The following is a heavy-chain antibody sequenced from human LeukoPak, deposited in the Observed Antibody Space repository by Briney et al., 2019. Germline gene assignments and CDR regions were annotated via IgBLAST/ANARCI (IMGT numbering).Heavy chain of an antibody. Sequence: GGSLRLSCAACGFTFSRLAMTWVRQAPGKGLEWVSTISASGPYYADAVRGRFTISRDNSRNTLSLQMDSQRAEDTAVYYCAKDHESDGYPCLDHWGLGTLVTVSS. D-gene: IGHD3-22*01. J-gene: IGHJ4*02. CDR1: GFTFSRLA. V-gene: IGHV3-23*01. CDR2: ISASGP. CDR3: AKDHESDGYPCLDH.